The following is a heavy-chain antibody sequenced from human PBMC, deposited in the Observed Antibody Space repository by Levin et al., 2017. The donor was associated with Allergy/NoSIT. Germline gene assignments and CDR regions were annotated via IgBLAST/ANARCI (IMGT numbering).Heavy chain of an antibody. CDR3: TTGSSGGEDY. J-gene: IGHJ4*02. Sequence: APEFTFTNAWMSCVRQAPGKGLEWVGRIKSKVDGGTADYAAAVKGRFTMSRDDSKSTLYLVMNSLQTDDTGVYYCTTGSSGGEDYWGQGTLVTVSS. CDR1: EFTFTNAW. D-gene: IGHD3-16*01. V-gene: IGHV3-15*01. CDR2: IKSKVDGGTA.